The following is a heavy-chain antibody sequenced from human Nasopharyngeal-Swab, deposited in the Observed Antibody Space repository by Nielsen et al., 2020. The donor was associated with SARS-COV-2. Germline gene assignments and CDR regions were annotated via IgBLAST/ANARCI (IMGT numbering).Heavy chain of an antibody. Sequence: VKVSCKASGYTFTSYDINWVRQATGQGREWMGWMNPNSGNTGYAQKFQGRVTITRDTSASTTYMELSSLRSEDTAVYYCARGYNWNDVNWFDPWGQGTLVTVSS. J-gene: IGHJ5*02. CDR1: GYTFTSYD. CDR3: ARGYNWNDVNWFDP. V-gene: IGHV1-8*01. D-gene: IGHD1-20*01. CDR2: MNPNSGNT.